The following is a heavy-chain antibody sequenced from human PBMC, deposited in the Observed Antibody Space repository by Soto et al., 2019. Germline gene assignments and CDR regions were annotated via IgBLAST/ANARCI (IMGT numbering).Heavy chain of an antibody. CDR1: GYSFTSYW. CDR3: ASHFGITGTTSAFDI. J-gene: IGHJ3*02. CDR2: IYPGDSDT. Sequence: PGESLKISCKGSGYSFTSYWIGWVRQMPGKGLEWMGIIYPGDSDTRYSPSFQGQVTISADKSISTAYLQWSSLKASDTAMYSCASHFGITGTTSAFDIWGQGTMVTVSS. D-gene: IGHD1-7*01. V-gene: IGHV5-51*01.